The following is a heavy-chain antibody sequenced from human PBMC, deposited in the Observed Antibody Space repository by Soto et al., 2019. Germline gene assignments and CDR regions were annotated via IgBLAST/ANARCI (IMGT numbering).Heavy chain of an antibody. V-gene: IGHV1-46*03. CDR1: GYTFTSYG. Sequence: GASVKVSCKASGYTFTSYGISWVRQAPGQGLEWMGVINPSRGNTTYAQKFQDRVTMTRDTSASTVYMELSSLRSEDTAMYYCARSYISSSYWFDPWGQRTPVTVSS. CDR3: ARSYISSSYWFDP. D-gene: IGHD6-6*01. J-gene: IGHJ5*02. CDR2: INPSRGNT.